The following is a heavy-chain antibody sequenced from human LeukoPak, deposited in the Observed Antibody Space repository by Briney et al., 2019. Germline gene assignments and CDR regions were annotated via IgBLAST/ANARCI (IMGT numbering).Heavy chain of an antibody. V-gene: IGHV3-48*01. CDR3: ARAMTTEANDY. Sequence: GGSLRLSCAVSGFTFRSYSMNWVRQAPGKGLEWVSYISSSSTTIYYADSVKGRFTVSRDNATNSLHLQMNNLKVEDTAVYYCARAMTTEANDYWGQGTLVTVSS. CDR1: GFTFRSYS. CDR2: ISSSSTTI. J-gene: IGHJ4*02. D-gene: IGHD4-11*01.